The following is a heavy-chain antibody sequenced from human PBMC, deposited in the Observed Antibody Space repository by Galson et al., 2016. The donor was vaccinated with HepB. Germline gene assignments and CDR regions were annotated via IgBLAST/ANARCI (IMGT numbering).Heavy chain of an antibody. V-gene: IGHV4-4*02. Sequence: SETLSLTCAVSGGSISSSHWWNWIRQPPGKGLGWIAEIYESGSANYNPPLKSRVSLSVDKSKNQFSLTMSSVTAADTAVYYCARDGGYTSSGHVPRLNWFDLWGQGTLVTVSS. D-gene: IGHD3-22*01. J-gene: IGHJ5*02. CDR3: ARDGGYTSSGHVPRLNWFDL. CDR2: IYESGSA. CDR1: GGSISSSHW.